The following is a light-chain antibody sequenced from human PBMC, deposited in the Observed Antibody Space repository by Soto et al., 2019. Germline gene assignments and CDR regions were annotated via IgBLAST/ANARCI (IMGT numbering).Light chain of an antibody. CDR3: QQSYSTPFT. V-gene: IGKV1-39*01. CDR2: AAS. Sequence: DIQMTQSPSSLSASIGDRVTITCRASQSITNYLNSYQQIPGKAPNLLIYAASILQSGVPSRFSGSGSGTAFTLTINSLQPEDFATYYCQQSYSTPFTFGPGTRVDIK. J-gene: IGKJ3*01. CDR1: QSITNY.